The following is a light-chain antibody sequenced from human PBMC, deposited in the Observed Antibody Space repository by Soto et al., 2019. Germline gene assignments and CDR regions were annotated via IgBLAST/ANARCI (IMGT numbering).Light chain of an antibody. J-gene: IGKJ1*01. Sequence: FTQSPSTLCFSPGERATLSFRASQSITSNYLAWYQQKPGQAPRLLIFGASSRATGIPDKFSGSGSGTDFTLTISRLEPDDFAVYYCQRYGGPSWTFGQGTKGDIK. CDR2: GAS. CDR1: QSITSNY. V-gene: IGKV3-20*01. CDR3: QRYGGPSWT.